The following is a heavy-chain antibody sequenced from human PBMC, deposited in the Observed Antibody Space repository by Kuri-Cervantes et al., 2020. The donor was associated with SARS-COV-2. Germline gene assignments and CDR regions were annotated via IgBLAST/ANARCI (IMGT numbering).Heavy chain of an antibody. V-gene: IGHV3-9*01. D-gene: IGHD6-13*01. CDR1: GFTFDDYA. Sequence: SLKISCAASGFTFDDYAMHWVRQAPGKGLEWVSGISWNSGSIGYADSAKGRFTISRDNAKNSLYLQMNSLRAEDTALYYCAKDSQQLVQSDNWFDPWGQGTLVTVSS. CDR3: AKDSQQLVQSDNWFDP. CDR2: ISWNSGSI. J-gene: IGHJ5*02.